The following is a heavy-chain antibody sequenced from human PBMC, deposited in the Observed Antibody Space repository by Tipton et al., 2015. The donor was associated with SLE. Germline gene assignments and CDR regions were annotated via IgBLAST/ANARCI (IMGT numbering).Heavy chain of an antibody. Sequence: LRLSCSVSGSSIRSSSYWGWIRQPPEKGLEWIGSLNYGGSTYYNPSLQSRVTLSLDRSNNQFSLNVTSMTAADTAVYYCAREYLSGSYVDWFDPWGQGTLVTVSS. CDR2: LNYGGST. V-gene: IGHV4-38-2*02. CDR1: GSSIRSSSY. D-gene: IGHD3-10*01. J-gene: IGHJ5*02. CDR3: AREYLSGSYVDWFDP.